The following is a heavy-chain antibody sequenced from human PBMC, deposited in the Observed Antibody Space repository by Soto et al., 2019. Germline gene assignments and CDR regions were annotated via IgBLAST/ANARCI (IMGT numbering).Heavy chain of an antibody. CDR3: AKVSVIVLVPSASFDY. D-gene: IGHD2-2*01. J-gene: IGHJ4*02. CDR1: GFAFSSYA. V-gene: IGHV3-23*01. Sequence: GGSLRLSCAASGFAFSSYAMSWVRQAPGKGLEWVSTISGSGGGTYYADSVKGRFAISRDNSKNTLYLQMSSLRAEDTAVYYCAKVSVIVLVPSASFDYWGQGTLVTVSS. CDR2: ISGSGGGT.